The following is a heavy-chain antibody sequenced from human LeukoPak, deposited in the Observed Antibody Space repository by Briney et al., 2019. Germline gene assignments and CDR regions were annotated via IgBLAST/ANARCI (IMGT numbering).Heavy chain of an antibody. CDR1: GFTFSSYA. Sequence: PGGSLRLSCAASGFTFSSYAMSWVRQAPGKGLEWVSAISGSGGSTYYADSVKGRFTISRDNSKNTLYLQMNSLRAEDTAVYYCAKDLAVSVEIVVVPAATGYWGQGTLVTVSS. CDR3: AKDLAVSVEIVVVPAATGY. V-gene: IGHV3-23*01. D-gene: IGHD2-2*01. J-gene: IGHJ4*02. CDR2: ISGSGGST.